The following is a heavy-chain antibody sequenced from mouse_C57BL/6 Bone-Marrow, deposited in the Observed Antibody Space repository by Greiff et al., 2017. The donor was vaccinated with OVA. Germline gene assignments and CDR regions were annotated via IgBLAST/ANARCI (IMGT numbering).Heavy chain of an antibody. CDR3: TRWLPYYYAMDY. CDR2: ISSGGDYI. D-gene: IGHD2-2*01. CDR1: GFTFSSYA. Sequence: EVKLVESGEGLVKPGGSLKLSCAASGFTFSSYAMSWVRQTPEKRLEWVAYISSGGDYIYYADTVKGRFTISRDNARNTLYLQMSSLKSEDTAMYYCTRWLPYYYAMDYWGQGTSVTVSS. J-gene: IGHJ4*01. V-gene: IGHV5-9-1*02.